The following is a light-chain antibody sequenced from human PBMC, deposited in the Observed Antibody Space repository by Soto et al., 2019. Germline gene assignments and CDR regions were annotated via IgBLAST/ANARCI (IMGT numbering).Light chain of an antibody. V-gene: IGLV2-14*01. Sequence: QSVLTQPASVSGSPGQSITISCTGTSSDVGGYNYVSWYQQHPGKAPKLMIYDVGNRPSGVSIRFSGSKSGNTASLTISGLQAADEADYYCSSYTSSSSVVFGGGTKLT. CDR2: DVG. J-gene: IGLJ2*01. CDR3: SSYTSSSSVV. CDR1: SSDVGGYNY.